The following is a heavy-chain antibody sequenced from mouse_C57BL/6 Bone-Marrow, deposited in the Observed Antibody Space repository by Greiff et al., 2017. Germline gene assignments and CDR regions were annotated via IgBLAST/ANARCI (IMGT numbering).Heavy chain of an antibody. D-gene: IGHD2-5*01. Sequence: EVQGVESGGGLVQPGGSLKLSCAASGFTFSDYYMYWVRQTPEKRLEWVAYISNGGGSTYYPDTVKGRFTISRDNAKNTLYLQMSRLKSEDTAMYYCARKSYYSNYEGAMDYWGQGTSVTVSS. CDR3: ARKSYYSNYEGAMDY. CDR2: ISNGGGST. CDR1: GFTFSDYY. J-gene: IGHJ4*01. V-gene: IGHV5-12*01.